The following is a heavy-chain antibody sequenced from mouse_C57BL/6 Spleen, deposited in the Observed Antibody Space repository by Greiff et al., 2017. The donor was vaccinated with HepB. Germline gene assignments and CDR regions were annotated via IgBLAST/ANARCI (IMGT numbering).Heavy chain of an antibody. D-gene: IGHD1-1*01. Sequence: QVQLQQSGAELVRPGTSVKVSCKASGYAFTNYLIEWVKQRPGQGLEWIGVINPGSGGTNYNEKFKGKATLTADKSSSTAYMQLSSLTSEDSAVYFCARWGEITTVGFDYWGQGTTLTVSS. J-gene: IGHJ2*01. CDR3: ARWGEITTVGFDY. CDR1: GYAFTNYL. V-gene: IGHV1-54*01. CDR2: INPGSGGT.